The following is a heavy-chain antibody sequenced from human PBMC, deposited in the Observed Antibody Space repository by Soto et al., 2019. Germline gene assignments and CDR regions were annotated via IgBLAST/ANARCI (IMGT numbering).Heavy chain of an antibody. CDR1: GGSIRRSDW. D-gene: IGHD3-9*01. Sequence: SETLPLTCAVSGGSIRRSDWWVCLRQPPGKGLEWIGEIYHSGSTNYNPSLKSRVTISVDKSKNQFSLKLSSVTAADTAVCYCARGGNYDSLTGFPYYFDYWGQGTLVTVS. CDR2: IYHSGST. J-gene: IGHJ4*02. CDR3: ARGGNYDSLTGFPYYFDY. V-gene: IGHV4-4*02.